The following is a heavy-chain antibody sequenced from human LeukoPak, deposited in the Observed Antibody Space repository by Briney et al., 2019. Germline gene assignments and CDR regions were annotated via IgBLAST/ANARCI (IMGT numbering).Heavy chain of an antibody. CDR1: GFTFSSYG. J-gene: IGHJ5*02. V-gene: IGHV3-33*01. CDR2: IWYDGSNK. CDR3: ARGTDSNAMDS. D-gene: IGHD4-11*01. Sequence: GGSLRLSCAASGFTFSSYGMHWVRQAPGKGLEWVAVIWYDGSNKYYADSVKGRFTISRDNSKNTLYLQMNSLRAEDTAVYYCARGTDSNAMDSWGQGTLVTVSS.